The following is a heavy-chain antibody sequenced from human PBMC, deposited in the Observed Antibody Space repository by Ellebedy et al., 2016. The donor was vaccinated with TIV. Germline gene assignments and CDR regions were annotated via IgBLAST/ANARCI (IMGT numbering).Heavy chain of an antibody. V-gene: IGHV3-9*01. J-gene: IGHJ4*02. CDR1: GFTFDDYA. D-gene: IGHD6-13*01. CDR3: AKDLGVAAGQYYFDF. Sequence: SLKISCAASGFTFDDYAMHWVRQAPGKGLDLVSGIRWKSNDLLYGDSVECRFTISRDKAKDFLYLQMNSLRPEDTALYYCAKDLGVAAGQYYFDFWGQGSLVTVSS. CDR2: IRWKSNDL.